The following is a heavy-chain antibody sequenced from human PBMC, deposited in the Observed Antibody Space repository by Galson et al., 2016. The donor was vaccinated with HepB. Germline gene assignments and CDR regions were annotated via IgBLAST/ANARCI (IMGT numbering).Heavy chain of an antibody. CDR2: VSYTGSNE. J-gene: IGHJ6*02. CDR1: GFSFSLNT. CDR3: ARSFRDFVFEGSLYGLDV. Sequence: SLRLSCAASGFSFSLNTVHWVRQLPGKGLEWVALVSYTGSNEIYAASVKGRFQIARDNSKNALYLQMNNLRGEDTAVYYCARSFRDFVFEGSLYGLDVWGQGTTVIVSS. V-gene: IGHV3-30*04. D-gene: IGHD3-10*01.